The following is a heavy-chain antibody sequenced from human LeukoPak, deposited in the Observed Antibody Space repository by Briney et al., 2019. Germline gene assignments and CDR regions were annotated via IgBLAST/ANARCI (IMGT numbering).Heavy chain of an antibody. D-gene: IGHD4-17*01. CDR2: IYYSGST. J-gene: IGHJ4*02. Sequence: SETLSLTCTVSGYSISSGYYWGWIRQPPGKGLEWIGSIYYSGSTYYNPSLKSRVTISVDTSKNQFSLKLSSVTAADTAVYYCARAYGDYGPFDYWGQGTLVTVSS. CDR1: GYSISSGYY. CDR3: ARAYGDYGPFDY. V-gene: IGHV4-38-2*02.